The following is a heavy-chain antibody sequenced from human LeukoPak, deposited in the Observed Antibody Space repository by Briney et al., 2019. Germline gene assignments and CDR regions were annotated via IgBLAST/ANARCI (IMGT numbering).Heavy chain of an antibody. CDR2: INHSGST. D-gene: IGHD3-22*01. V-gene: IGHV4-34*01. J-gene: IGHJ3*02. CDR1: GGSFSGYY. Sequence: PSETLSLTCAVYGGSFSGYYWSWIRQPPGKGLEWIGEINHSGSTNYNPSLKSRVTISVDTSKNQFSLKLSSVTAADTAVYYCARDYYDSSGYPVDAFDIWGQGTMVTVSS. CDR3: ARDYYDSSGYPVDAFDI.